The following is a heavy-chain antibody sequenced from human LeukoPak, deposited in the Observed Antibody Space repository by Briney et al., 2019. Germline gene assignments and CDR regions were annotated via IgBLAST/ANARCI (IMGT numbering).Heavy chain of an antibody. V-gene: IGHV4-31*03. CDR3: AREGGFCRPPDC. CDR1: GGSISSGGYY. J-gene: IGHJ4*02. CDR2: IYYSGST. Sequence: SETLSLSCTVSGGSISSGGYYWSWIRQHPGKGLEWIGYIYYSGSTYYNPSLKSRVTISVDTSKNQFSLKLSSVTAADTAVYYCAREGGFCRPPDCSGQGTLVTVSS. D-gene: IGHD3-3*01.